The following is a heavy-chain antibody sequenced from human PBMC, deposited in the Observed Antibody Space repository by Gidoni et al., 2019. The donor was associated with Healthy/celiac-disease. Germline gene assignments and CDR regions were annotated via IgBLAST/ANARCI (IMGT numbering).Heavy chain of an antibody. CDR2: IYSCGST. J-gene: IGHJ6*02. CDR1: GFTVSSNY. V-gene: IGHV3-53*01. Sequence: EVQLVESGGGLIQPGGSLRLYCAASGFTVSSNYMSWVRQAPGKGLEWVSVIYSCGSTYYADSVKGRFTISRDNSKNTLYLQMNSLRAEDTAVYYCARAAKARGYSVWGQGTTVTVSS. CDR3: ARAAKARGYSV. D-gene: IGHD5-12*01.